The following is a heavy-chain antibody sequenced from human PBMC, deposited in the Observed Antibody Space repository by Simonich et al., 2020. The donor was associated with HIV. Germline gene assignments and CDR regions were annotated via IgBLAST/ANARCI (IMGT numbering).Heavy chain of an antibody. J-gene: IGHJ4*02. CDR2: INTNGRNT. CDR1: GFTFSNHW. D-gene: IGHD6-6*01. Sequence: EVQLVESGGGLVQPGGSLRLSCAASGFTFSNHWMHWVRQAPGKGLGWDSRINTNGRNTAYADAVKGRFTISRDNAQNTLHLRMHSLRAEDTAVYYCARVAFEGRAARRGEFDYWGQGTLVTVSS. CDR3: ARVAFEGRAARRGEFDY. V-gene: IGHV3-74*01.